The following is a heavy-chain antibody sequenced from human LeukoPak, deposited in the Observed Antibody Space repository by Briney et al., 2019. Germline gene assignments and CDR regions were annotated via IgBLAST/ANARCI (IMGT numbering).Heavy chain of an antibody. D-gene: IGHD3-22*01. CDR2: IYYSGST. V-gene: IGHV4-59*01. J-gene: IGHJ3*02. CDR3: ARDIYDSSGQRFDI. CDR1: GGSISSYY. Sequence: SETLSLTCTVSGGSISSYYWSWIRQPPGKGLEWIGYIYYSGSTNYNPSLKSRVTISVDTSKNQFSLKLSSVTAADTAVYYCARDIYDSSGQRFDIWGQGTMVTVSS.